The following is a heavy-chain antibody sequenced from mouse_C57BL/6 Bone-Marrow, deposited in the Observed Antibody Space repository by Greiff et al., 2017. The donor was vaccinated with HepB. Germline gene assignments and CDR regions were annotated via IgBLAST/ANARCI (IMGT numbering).Heavy chain of an antibody. V-gene: IGHV5-4*01. CDR1: GFTFSSYA. CDR2: ISDGGSYT. Sequence: EVMLVESGGGLVKPGGSLKLSCAASGFTFSSYAMSWVRQTPEKRLEWVATISDGGSYTYYPDNVKGRCTISRDNAKNNLYLQMSHLKSEDTAMYYCARDPGDWFAYWGQGTLVTVSA. CDR3: ARDPGDWFAY. J-gene: IGHJ3*01.